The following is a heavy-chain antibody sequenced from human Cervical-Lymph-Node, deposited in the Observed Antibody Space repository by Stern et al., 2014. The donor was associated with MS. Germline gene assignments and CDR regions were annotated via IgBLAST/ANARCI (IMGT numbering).Heavy chain of an antibody. CDR2: TVTCGGI. V-gene: IGHV4-4*09. D-gene: IGHD3-22*01. J-gene: IGHJ4*02. CDR1: GRSISSFY. CDR3: ARYYYDNSGYFQDY. Sequence: QVQLQESGPGLVKPSETLSLTCTVSGRSISSFYWSWIRQPPGKGLECIGYTVTCGGINYNPSLKSRVTISVDASKNQFSRKLSSVTAADTAVYYCARYYYDNSGYFQDYWGQGTLVTVSS.